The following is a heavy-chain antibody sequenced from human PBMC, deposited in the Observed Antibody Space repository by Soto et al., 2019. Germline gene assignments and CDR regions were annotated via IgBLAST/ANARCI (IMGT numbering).Heavy chain of an antibody. J-gene: IGHJ4*02. Sequence: GGSLRLSCAASGFTFTGYAMAWVRQAPGKGLEWVSGISFRGDRPYYGDSVEGRFTISRDNSKNTLYLQMNSLRAEDTAVYYCAKDPSPYSSSSDYWGQGTLVTVTS. V-gene: IGHV3-23*01. CDR3: AKDPSPYSSSSDY. CDR1: GFTFTGYA. D-gene: IGHD6-6*01. CDR2: ISFRGDRP.